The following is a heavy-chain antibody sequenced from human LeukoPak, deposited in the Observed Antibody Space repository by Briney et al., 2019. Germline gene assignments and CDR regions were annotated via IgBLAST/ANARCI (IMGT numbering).Heavy chain of an antibody. V-gene: IGHV1-69*13. CDR1: GGTFTSYA. J-gene: IGHJ1*01. CDR3: ARGLPKAVFGVVIED. D-gene: IGHD3-3*01. CDR2: IIPIFGTA. Sequence: ASVKVSCKASGGTFTSYAISWVRQAPGQGLEWMGGIIPIFGTANYAQKFQGRVTITADESTSTAYMELSSLRSEDTAVYYCARGLPKAVFGVVIEDWGQGTLVTVSS.